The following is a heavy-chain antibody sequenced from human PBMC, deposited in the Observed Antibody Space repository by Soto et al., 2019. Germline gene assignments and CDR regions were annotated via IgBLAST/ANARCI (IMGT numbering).Heavy chain of an antibody. J-gene: IGHJ6*02. D-gene: IGHD5-12*01. Sequence: EVPLVESGGGLVQPGGSLRLSCAASGFIVNSNYVSWVRQAPGKGLEWVSVIYSGGSTYYADSVKDRFTISRDNSKNTLYLQMNRLRAEDTAVYYCARPQRGSSGYEWMYGVDVWGQGTTVTVSS. CDR1: GFIVNSNY. CDR3: ARPQRGSSGYEWMYGVDV. CDR2: IYSGGST. V-gene: IGHV3-66*01.